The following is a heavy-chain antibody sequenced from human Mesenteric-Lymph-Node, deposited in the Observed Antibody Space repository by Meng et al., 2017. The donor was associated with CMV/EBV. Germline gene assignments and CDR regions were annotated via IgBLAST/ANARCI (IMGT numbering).Heavy chain of an antibody. V-gene: IGHV3-23*01. CDR3: AQRTSCSF. D-gene: IGHD2-2*01. CDR1: EFTFSSYD. J-gene: IGHJ4*02. CDR2: ISGSGAST. Sequence: LRLSCDDSEFTFSSYDMSWVRQAPGKGLEWVSVISGSGASTYYADSVKGRFTISRGNSKNTLYLQMNSLRAEDTAVYYCAQRTSCSFWGQGTLVTVSS.